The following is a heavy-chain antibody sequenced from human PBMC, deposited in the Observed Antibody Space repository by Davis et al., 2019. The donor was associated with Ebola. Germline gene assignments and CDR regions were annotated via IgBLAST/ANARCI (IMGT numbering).Heavy chain of an antibody. Sequence: GGSLRLSCTAPGFTFGDYAMSWVRQAPGKGLEWVGFIRSKAYGGTTEYAAYVKSRFTISRDDSKSIAYLQMNSLKTEDTAVYYCTRAVAGPTNWFDPWGQGTLVTVSS. D-gene: IGHD6-19*01. CDR3: TRAVAGPTNWFDP. V-gene: IGHV3-49*04. CDR2: IRSKAYGGTT. J-gene: IGHJ5*02. CDR1: GFTFGDYA.